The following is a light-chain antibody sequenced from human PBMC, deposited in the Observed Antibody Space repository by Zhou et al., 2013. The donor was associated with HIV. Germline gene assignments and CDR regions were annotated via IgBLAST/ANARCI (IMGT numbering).Light chain of an antibody. V-gene: IGKV3-20*01. CDR3: QQHGSSPIT. Sequence: EIVLTQSPGTLSLSPGERATLSCRTSQSITNNYVAWYQQKPGQAPRVLITGASNRATGIPDRFSGSGSGTDFSLTISRLEPEDFAVYYCQQHGSSPITVGGGTKVEIK. CDR1: QSITNNY. CDR2: GAS. J-gene: IGKJ4*01.